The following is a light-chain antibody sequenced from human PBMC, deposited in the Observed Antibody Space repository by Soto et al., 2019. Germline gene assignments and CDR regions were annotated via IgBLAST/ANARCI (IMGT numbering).Light chain of an antibody. V-gene: IGLV6-57*01. J-gene: IGLJ2*01. CDR1: SGSIASSY. Sequence: NFMQTQPHSVSESPGKTVTISCTRSSGSIASSYVQWYQLRPGSFPTTVIYEDDQRTAGVPDRFSGSVDTSSNSASLTISGLETEDEADYFCQSYDTTLLVFGGGTKLTVL. CDR2: EDD. CDR3: QSYDTTLLV.